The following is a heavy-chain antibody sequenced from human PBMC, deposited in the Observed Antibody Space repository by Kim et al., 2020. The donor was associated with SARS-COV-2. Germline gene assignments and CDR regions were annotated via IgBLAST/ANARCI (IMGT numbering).Heavy chain of an antibody. D-gene: IGHD2-2*01. J-gene: IGHJ4*02. CDR3: ARVCGTTNCPSGDY. CDR2: IIPNSGGT. V-gene: IGHV1-2*02. Sequence: ASVKVSCKASGYTFTAYYMHWVRQAPGQGLEWMGWIIPNSGGTNYAQKFQGRVTMTRDTSISTAYLELSSLKSDDTAVYYCARVCGTTNCPSGDYWGQGTLVTLSS. CDR1: GYTFTAYY.